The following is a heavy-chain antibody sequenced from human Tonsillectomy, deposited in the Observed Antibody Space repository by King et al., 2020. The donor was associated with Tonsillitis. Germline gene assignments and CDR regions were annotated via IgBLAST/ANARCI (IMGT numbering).Heavy chain of an antibody. V-gene: IGHV4-39*01. J-gene: IGHJ4*02. CDR3: ARYVSGSFDY. Sequence: QLQESGPGVVKPSETLSLTCAVSGGSMSSSDHFWAWIRQPPGKGLEWIAYMYYSWTTFYNPSLKSRITISGGTSENRFSLKLSSVTAADTAVYFCARYVSGSFDYWGQGALVTVSS. CDR2: MYYSWTT. CDR1: GGSMSSSDHF. D-gene: IGHD1-26*01.